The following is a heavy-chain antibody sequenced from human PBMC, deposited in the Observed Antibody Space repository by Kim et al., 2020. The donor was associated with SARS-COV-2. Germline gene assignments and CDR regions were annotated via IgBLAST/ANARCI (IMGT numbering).Heavy chain of an antibody. CDR2: ISWNSGSI. V-gene: IGHV3-9*01. CDR1: GFTFDDYA. J-gene: IGHJ4*02. D-gene: IGHD3-9*01. Sequence: GGSLRLSCAASGFTFDDYAMHWVRQAPGKGPEWVSGISWNSGSIGYADSVKGRFTISRDNAKNSLYLQMNSLRAEDTALYYCAKDMKHVLRYFDWLGENWGQGTLVTVSS. CDR3: AKDMKHVLRYFDWLGEN.